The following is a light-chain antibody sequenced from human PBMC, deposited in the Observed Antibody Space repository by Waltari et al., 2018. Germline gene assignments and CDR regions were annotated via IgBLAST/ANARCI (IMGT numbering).Light chain of an antibody. J-gene: IGKJ2*01. V-gene: IGKV2-28*01. CDR2: LGS. CDR1: QSLLHRNGYNY. Sequence: IVMTQSPLSLPVTPGEPASISCRASQSLLHRNGYNYLDWYLQKPGQSPQLLLYLGSTRASGVPDRFSGGASGTQFTLRISRVEAEDVGVYYYMQARQTPYTFGQGTKLEIK. CDR3: MQARQTPYT.